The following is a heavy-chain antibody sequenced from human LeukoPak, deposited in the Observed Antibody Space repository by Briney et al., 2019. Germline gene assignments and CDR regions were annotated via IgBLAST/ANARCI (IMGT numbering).Heavy chain of an antibody. Sequence: PGGSLRLSCAASGFTFSSYAMHWVRQAPGKGLEWVAVISYDGSNKYYADSVKGRFTISRDNSKNTLYLQMNSLRAEDTAVYYCERGRYDFWSGYSNYYYYYGMDVWGQGPTVTVSS. V-gene: IGHV3-30-3*01. CDR3: ERGRYDFWSGYSNYYYYYGMDV. CDR1: GFTFSSYA. CDR2: ISYDGSNK. J-gene: IGHJ6*02. D-gene: IGHD3-3*01.